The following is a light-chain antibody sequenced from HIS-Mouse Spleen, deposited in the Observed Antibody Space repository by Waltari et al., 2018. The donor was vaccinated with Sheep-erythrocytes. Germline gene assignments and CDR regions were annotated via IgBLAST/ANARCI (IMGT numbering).Light chain of an antibody. V-gene: IGLV1-44*01. J-gene: IGLJ3*02. CDR3: AAWDDSLNGPV. CDR1: SSNIGSNT. CDR2: SNN. Sequence: QSVLTQPPSASGTPGQRVTIPCSGSSSNIGSNTVNWYQQLPATAPKLLIYSNNHRPSGVPDRFSGSKSGTSASLAISGLQSEDEADYYCAAWDDSLNGPVFGGGTKLTVL.